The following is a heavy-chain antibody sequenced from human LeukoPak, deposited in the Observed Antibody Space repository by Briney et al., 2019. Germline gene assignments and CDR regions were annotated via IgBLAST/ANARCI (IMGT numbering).Heavy chain of an antibody. J-gene: IGHJ1*01. V-gene: IGHV4-34*01. Sequence: PSETLSLTCAVYGGSFSGYYWSWIRQPPGKGLEWIGEINHSGSTNYNPSLKSRVTISVDTSKNQFSLKLSSVTAADTAVYYCAAHSGSAAAQHWGQGTLVTVSS. CDR2: INHSGST. CDR1: GGSFSGYY. D-gene: IGHD1-26*01. CDR3: AAHSGSAAAQH.